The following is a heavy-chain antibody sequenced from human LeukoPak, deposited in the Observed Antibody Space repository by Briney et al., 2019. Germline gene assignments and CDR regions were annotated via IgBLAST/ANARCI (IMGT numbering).Heavy chain of an antibody. CDR2: IKQDGSEK. V-gene: IGHV3-7*01. CDR3: AREGYTSIVGALDAFDI. D-gene: IGHD1-26*01. Sequence: GGSLRLSCAASGFTFSSYAMSWVRQAPGKGLEGVATIKQDGSEKYYMDSVKGRFTISRDNVKNSLYLQMNSLRAEDTAVYYCAREGYTSIVGALDAFDIWGQGTMVTVSS. J-gene: IGHJ3*02. CDR1: GFTFSSYA.